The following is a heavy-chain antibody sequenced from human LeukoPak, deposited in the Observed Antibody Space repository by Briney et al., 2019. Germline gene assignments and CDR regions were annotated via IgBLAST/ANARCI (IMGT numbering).Heavy chain of an antibody. D-gene: IGHD3-9*01. CDR3: ARHLMYYDILTGYAPTAFDI. CDR1: GGSISSYY. Sequence: SETLSLTCTVSGGSISSYYWSWIRQPPGKGLEWIGYIYYSGSTNYNPSLKSRVTISVDTSKNQFSLKLSSVTAADTAVYYCARHLMYYDILTGYAPTAFDIWGQETMVTVSS. V-gene: IGHV4-59*08. J-gene: IGHJ3*02. CDR2: IYYSGST.